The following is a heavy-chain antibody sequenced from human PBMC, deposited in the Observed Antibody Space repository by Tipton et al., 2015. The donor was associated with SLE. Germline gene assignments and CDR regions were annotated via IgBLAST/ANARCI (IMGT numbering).Heavy chain of an antibody. V-gene: IGHV4-38-2*02. Sequence: TLSLTCTVSGYSISSAYYWGWSRPPPGKGLEWIGSLYNSGSAFYNPSLKSRVSISIDTSKSQFSLRLSSITAADAAMYYCATTVTTTPSYGAFDIWGLGTMVTVSS. CDR1: GYSISSAYY. CDR2: LYNSGSA. J-gene: IGHJ3*02. CDR3: ATTVTTTPSYGAFDI. D-gene: IGHD4-17*01.